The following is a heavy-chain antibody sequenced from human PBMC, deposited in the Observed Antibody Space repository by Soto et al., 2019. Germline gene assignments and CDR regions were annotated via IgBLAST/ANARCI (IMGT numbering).Heavy chain of an antibody. CDR3: AREGAARSLSSWYDY. D-gene: IGHD6-13*01. V-gene: IGHV3-7*01. Sequence: GESLKISCAASGFTFSSYWMSWVRQAPGKGLEWVANIKQDGSEKYYVDSVKGRFTISRDNAKNSLYLQMNSLRAEDTAVYYCAREGAARSLSSWYDYWGQGTLVTVSS. CDR2: IKQDGSEK. CDR1: GFTFSSYW. J-gene: IGHJ4*02.